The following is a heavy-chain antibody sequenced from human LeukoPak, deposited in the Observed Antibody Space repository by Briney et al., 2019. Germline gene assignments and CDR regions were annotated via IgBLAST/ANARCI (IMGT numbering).Heavy chain of an antibody. CDR1: GFTVSSNY. J-gene: IGHJ4*02. Sequence: PGGSLRLSCAASGFTVSSNYMSWVRQAPGKGLEWVSVIYSGGSTYYADSVKGRFTISRDNSKNTLYLQMNSLRAEDTAVYYCAREGANILTGYYDYWGQGTLVTVSS. V-gene: IGHV3-53*01. CDR3: AREGANILTGYYDY. D-gene: IGHD3-9*01. CDR2: IYSGGST.